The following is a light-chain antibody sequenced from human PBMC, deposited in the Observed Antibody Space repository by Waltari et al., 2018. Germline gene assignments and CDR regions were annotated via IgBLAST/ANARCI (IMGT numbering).Light chain of an antibody. CDR3: SSFAGNDNLYV. V-gene: IGLV2-8*01. Sequence: QSALTQPPSASGSPGQSVTISCTGTSSDVGGYNYVSWYQQHPGKAPKLMIYEVSKRPSGFPDRVCGSKSSNTASLTVSGRQAEDEADYYCSSFAGNDNLYVFGTGTKVTVL. CDR2: EVS. CDR1: SSDVGGYNY. J-gene: IGLJ1*01.